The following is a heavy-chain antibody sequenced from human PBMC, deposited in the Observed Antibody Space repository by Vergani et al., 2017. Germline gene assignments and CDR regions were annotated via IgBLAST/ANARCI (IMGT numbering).Heavy chain of an antibody. CDR3: ARAAAGRDWYYYYYMDV. Sequence: QVQLQESGPGLVKPSETLSLTCTVSGGSISSYYWSWIRQPPGKGLEWIGYIYYSGSTNYNPSLKSRVTISVDTSKNQFSLKLSSVTAADTAVYYCARAAAGRDWYYYYYMDVLGKGTTVTVSS. CDR1: GGSISSYY. V-gene: IGHV4-59*01. D-gene: IGHD6-13*01. J-gene: IGHJ6*03. CDR2: IYYSGST.